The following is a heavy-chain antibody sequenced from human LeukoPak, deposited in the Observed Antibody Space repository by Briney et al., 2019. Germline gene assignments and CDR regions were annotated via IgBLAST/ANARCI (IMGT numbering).Heavy chain of an antibody. J-gene: IGHJ4*02. D-gene: IGHD3-22*01. Sequence: GGSLKLSCAASGFTFSSYWMHWVAQPPGKGLVWVSRINSDGSSTSYADSVKGRFTISRDNPKNTLYLQLNSLRAEDTAVYYCARGSYYDSSGYYGLDYWGQGTLVTVSS. V-gene: IGHV3-74*01. CDR3: ARGSYYDSSGYYGLDY. CDR1: GFTFSSYW. CDR2: INSDGSST.